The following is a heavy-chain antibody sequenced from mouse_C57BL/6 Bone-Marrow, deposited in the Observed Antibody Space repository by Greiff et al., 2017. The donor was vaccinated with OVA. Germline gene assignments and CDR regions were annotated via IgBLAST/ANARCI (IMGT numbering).Heavy chain of an antibody. V-gene: IGHV1-82*01. CDR1: GYAFSSSW. J-gene: IGHJ2*01. CDR3: ARRTGTSFDY. D-gene: IGHD4-1*01. Sequence: QVQLQQSGPELVKPGASVKISCKASGYAFSSSWMNWVKQRPGKGLEWIGRIYPGDGDTNYNGKFKGKATLTAGKSSSTAYMQLSSLTSEDSAVYFCARRTGTSFDYWGQGTTLTVSS. CDR2: IYPGDGDT.